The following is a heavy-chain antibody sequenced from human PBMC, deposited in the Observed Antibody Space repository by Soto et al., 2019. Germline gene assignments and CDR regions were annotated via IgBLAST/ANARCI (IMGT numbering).Heavy chain of an antibody. CDR2: INSVGSTI. V-gene: IGHV3-48*04. J-gene: IGHJ3*02. D-gene: IGHD1-26*01. CDR1: GFTFSTNS. Sequence: DVQLVESGGGLVQPGGSLRLSCAASGFTFSTNSMNLVRQAPGKGLEWVSYINSVGSTIKYADSVRGRFTISSDNAKNSPYLQMTTLRAEGTAVYYCARDRRNSASYCDIWGQGTLVTVSS. CDR3: ARDRRNSASYCDI.